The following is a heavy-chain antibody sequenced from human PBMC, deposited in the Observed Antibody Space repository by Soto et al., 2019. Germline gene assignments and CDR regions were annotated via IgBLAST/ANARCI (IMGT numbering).Heavy chain of an antibody. CDR3: SHRVLRTVFGLVTTTAIYFDF. D-gene: IGHD3-3*01. V-gene: IGHV2-5*02. CDR1: GFSLTTSGVG. Sequence: QITLNESGPTQVKPRQTLTLTCTFSGFSLTTSGVGVGWIRQSPGKAPEWLALIYWDDDKRYSPSLKSRLTITKATSNNPVVLTMADLDPADTATYYCSHRVLRTVFGLVTTTAIYFDFWGQGTPVAVSS. J-gene: IGHJ4*02. CDR2: IYWDDDK.